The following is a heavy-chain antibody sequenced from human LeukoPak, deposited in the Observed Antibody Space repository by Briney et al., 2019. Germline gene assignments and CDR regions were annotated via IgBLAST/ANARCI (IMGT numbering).Heavy chain of an antibody. CDR2: IYYSGST. V-gene: IGHV4-39*01. Sequence: SETLSLTCTVSGGSISSSSYYWGWIRQPPGKGLEWIGSIYYSGSTYYNPSLKSRVTISVDTSKNQFSLKLSSVTAADTAVYCCARRVPAATTDYYYYYMDVWGKGTTVTVSS. J-gene: IGHJ6*03. CDR1: GGSISSSSYY. D-gene: IGHD2-2*01. CDR3: ARRVPAATTDYYYYYMDV.